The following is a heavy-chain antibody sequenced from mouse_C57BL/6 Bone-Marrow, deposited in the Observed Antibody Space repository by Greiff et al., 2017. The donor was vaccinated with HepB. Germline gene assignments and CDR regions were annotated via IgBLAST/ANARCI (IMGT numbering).Heavy chain of an antibody. J-gene: IGHJ2*01. V-gene: IGHV1-81*01. Sequence: QVQLKESGAELARPGASVKLSCKASGYTFTSYGISWVKQRTGQGLEWIGEIYPSSGNTYYNEKFKGKATRTADKSSSTAYMERRSLTSEDSAVYFCARRDYYGSSYGFDYWGQGTTLTVSS. CDR2: IYPSSGNT. CDR1: GYTFTSYG. D-gene: IGHD1-1*01. CDR3: ARRDYYGSSYGFDY.